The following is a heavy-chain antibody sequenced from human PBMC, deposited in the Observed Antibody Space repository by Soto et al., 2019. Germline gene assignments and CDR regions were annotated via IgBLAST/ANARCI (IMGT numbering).Heavy chain of an antibody. CDR3: ARDKITGLFDY. J-gene: IGHJ4*02. D-gene: IGHD2-8*02. Sequence: SETLSLTCTVSAGSISSTSYFWCWIHQPPGKGLEWIGTFYYSGSTYYNPSLKSRVTMSVDTSKKHFSLKLNSVTAADTAVYYCARDKITGLFDYWGQGTLVTVSS. CDR1: AGSISSTSYF. V-gene: IGHV4-39*02. CDR2: FYYSGST.